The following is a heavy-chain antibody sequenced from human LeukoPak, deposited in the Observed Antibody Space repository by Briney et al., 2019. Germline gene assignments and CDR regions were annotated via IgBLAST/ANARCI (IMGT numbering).Heavy chain of an antibody. CDR3: AKGPHSSSNTFDP. CDR2: MTAGSGNS. J-gene: IGHJ5*02. Sequence: GGSLRLSCAASGFVFGNYAMTWVRQAPGKGLEWVSTMTAGSGNSYYADSVKGRFTISRDNSKNTLYLQMNSLRAEDTAVYYCAKGPHSSSNTFDPWGQGTLVTVSS. V-gene: IGHV3-23*01. CDR1: GFVFGNYA. D-gene: IGHD6-13*01.